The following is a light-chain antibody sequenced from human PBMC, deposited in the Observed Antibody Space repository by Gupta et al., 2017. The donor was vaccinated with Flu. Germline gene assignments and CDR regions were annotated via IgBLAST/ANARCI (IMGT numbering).Light chain of an antibody. CDR3: CSYAGSHFGV. V-gene: IGLV2-23*01. Sequence: QSALTQPASVSGSPGQSITISCTGTSSDVGSYNLVSWYQQHPGKAPKLMIYEGSKRPSGVSNRFSGSKSGNTASLTISGLQAEDEADYYCCSYAGSHFGVFGGGTKLTVL. J-gene: IGLJ3*02. CDR1: SSDVGSYNL. CDR2: EGS.